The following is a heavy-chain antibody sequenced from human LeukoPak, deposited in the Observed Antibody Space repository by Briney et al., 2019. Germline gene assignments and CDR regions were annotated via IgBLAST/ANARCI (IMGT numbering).Heavy chain of an antibody. CDR3: AKVYDSSGYFILAYFDY. Sequence: PGGSLRLSCAASGFTFSSYAMSWVRQAPGKGLEWVSGISGSGGSTYYAYSVKGRFTISRDNSKNTLYLQMNSLRAEDTAVYYCAKVYDSSGYFILAYFDYWGQGTLVTVSS. D-gene: IGHD3-22*01. J-gene: IGHJ4*02. V-gene: IGHV3-23*01. CDR1: GFTFSSYA. CDR2: ISGSGGST.